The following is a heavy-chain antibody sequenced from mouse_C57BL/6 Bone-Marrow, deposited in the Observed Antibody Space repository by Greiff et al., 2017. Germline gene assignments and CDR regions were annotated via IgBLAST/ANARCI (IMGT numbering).Heavy chain of an antibody. J-gene: IGHJ4*01. Sequence: EVQLVESGGGLVQPGGSLQLSCAASGFTFRDYYMYLVRQTPEKRLEWVAYISNGGGSTYYPATVKGRFTISRDNAKNTLYLQMSRLKSEDTAMYYCARGRIYYGHDGGRDYWGQGTSVTVSS. CDR3: ARGRIYYGHDGGRDY. V-gene: IGHV5-12*01. CDR1: GFTFRDYY. D-gene: IGHD2-1*01. CDR2: ISNGGGST.